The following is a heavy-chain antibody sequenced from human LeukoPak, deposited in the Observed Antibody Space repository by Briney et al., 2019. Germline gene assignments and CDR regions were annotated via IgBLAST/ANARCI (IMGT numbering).Heavy chain of an antibody. V-gene: IGHV3-30*02. CDR3: VRGATAVTRHLDY. CDR1: GFTFSSYG. D-gene: IGHD4-23*01. Sequence: GGSLRLSCAASGFTFSSYGMYWVRQAPGKGLEWVAFIRCDGSNKYYADSVKGRFTISRDNSKNTLYLQMKSLRAEDTAVYYCVRGATAVTRHLDYWGQGTLVTVSS. J-gene: IGHJ4*02. CDR2: IRCDGSNK.